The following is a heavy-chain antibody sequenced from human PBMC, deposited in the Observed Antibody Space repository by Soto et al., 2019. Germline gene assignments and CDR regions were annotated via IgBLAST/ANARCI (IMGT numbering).Heavy chain of an antibody. CDR2: TYYRSKWYN. J-gene: IGHJ6*02. V-gene: IGHV6-1*01. CDR1: GDSFSSNSAA. CDR3: AREVVLMVYAKNYYYYGMDV. D-gene: IGHD2-8*01. Sequence: SQTLSLTCAISGDSFSSNSAAWNWIRQSPSRGLEWLGRTYYRSKWYNDYAVSVKSRITINPDTSKNQFSLQLNSVTPEDTAVYYCAREVVLMVYAKNYYYYGMDVWGQGTTVTVSS.